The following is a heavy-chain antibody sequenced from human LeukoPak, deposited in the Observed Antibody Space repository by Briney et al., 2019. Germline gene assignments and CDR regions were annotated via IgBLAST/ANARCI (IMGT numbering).Heavy chain of an antibody. CDR3: AKDRGYSSFDY. D-gene: IGHD6-19*01. V-gene: IGHV3-23*01. J-gene: IGHJ4*02. CDR1: GFTFSSYV. CDR2: FSGSGGST. Sequence: PGGTLRLSCAASGFTFSSYVMSWVRQAPGKGLEWVSSFSGSGGSTYFADSVKGRFTISRDNSKNTLYLQMHSLRAEDTAVYYCAKDRGYSSFDYWGQGTLVTVSS.